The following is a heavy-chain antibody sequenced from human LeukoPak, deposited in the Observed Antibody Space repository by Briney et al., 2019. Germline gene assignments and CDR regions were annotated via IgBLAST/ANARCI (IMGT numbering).Heavy chain of an antibody. J-gene: IGHJ6*02. Sequence: GGSLRLSCAASGFTFSSYAMHWVRQAPGKGLEWVAVISYDGSNKYYADSVKGRFTISRDNSKNTLCLQMNSLRAEDTAVYYCARTRSSGWYGGPYYGMDVWGQGTTVTVSS. CDR3: ARTRSSGWYGGPYYGMDV. V-gene: IGHV3-30-3*01. CDR2: ISYDGSNK. CDR1: GFTFSSYA. D-gene: IGHD6-19*01.